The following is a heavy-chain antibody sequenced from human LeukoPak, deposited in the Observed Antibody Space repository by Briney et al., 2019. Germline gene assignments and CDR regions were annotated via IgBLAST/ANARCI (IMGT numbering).Heavy chain of an antibody. J-gene: IGHJ4*02. V-gene: IGHV1-18*01. CDR3: ARARSGSYYTGFDY. D-gene: IGHD3-10*01. CDR2: ISAYNGNT. Sequence: ASVKVSRKASGYTFTSYGISWVRRAPGQGLEGMGWISAYNGNTNYAQKLQGRVTMTTDTSTSTAYMELRSLRSDDTAVYYCARARSGSYYTGFDYWGQGTLVTVSS. CDR1: GYTFTSYG.